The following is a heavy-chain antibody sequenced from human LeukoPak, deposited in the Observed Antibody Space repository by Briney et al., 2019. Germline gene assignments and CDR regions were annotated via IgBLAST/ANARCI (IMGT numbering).Heavy chain of an antibody. CDR2: ISYDGSNK. CDR1: GFTFSSYG. D-gene: IGHD4-17*01. Sequence: GGSLRLSCAASGFTFSSYGMHWVRQAPGKGLEWVALISYDGSNKYYAASVKGRFTISRDNAKNSLYLEMNSLRAEDTAVYHCVRDSDDYGDHTTRRFDYWGQGTLVTVSS. V-gene: IGHV3-30*03. J-gene: IGHJ4*02. CDR3: VRDSDDYGDHTTRRFDY.